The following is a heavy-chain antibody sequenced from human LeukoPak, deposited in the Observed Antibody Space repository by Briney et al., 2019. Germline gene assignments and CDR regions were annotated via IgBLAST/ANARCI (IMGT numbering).Heavy chain of an antibody. CDR2: TYYGSKWYN. CDR1: GDTVSSNSAT. J-gene: IGHJ2*01. CDR3: ARAGVWGNWYFDL. D-gene: IGHD7-27*01. V-gene: IGHV6-1*01. Sequence: SQTLSLTCAISGDTVSSNSATWNWIRQSPSRGLEWLGRTYYGSKWYNDYAVSVKSRITINPDTSKNQFSLQLNSVTPEDTAVYYCARAGVWGNWYFDLWGRGTLVTVSS.